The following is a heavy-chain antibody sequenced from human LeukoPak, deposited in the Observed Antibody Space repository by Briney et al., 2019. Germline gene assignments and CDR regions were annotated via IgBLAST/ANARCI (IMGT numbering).Heavy chain of an antibody. CDR1: GFTLSGYG. J-gene: IGHJ4*02. CDR3: ARDGGYGSGSYFDY. CDR2: ISGSGGST. Sequence: GGSLRLSCAVSGFTLSGYGMHWVRQAPGKGLEWVSAISGSGGSTYYAESVKGRFTISRDNSKNTLYLQMNSLRAEDTAVYYCARDGGYGSGSYFDYWRQGTLVTVSS. D-gene: IGHD3-10*01. V-gene: IGHV3-23*01.